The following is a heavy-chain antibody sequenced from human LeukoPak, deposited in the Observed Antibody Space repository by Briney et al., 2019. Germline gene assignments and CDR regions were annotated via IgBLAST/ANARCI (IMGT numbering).Heavy chain of an antibody. V-gene: IGHV3-23*01. CDR1: GFTFSSYW. CDR3: AKWSMPIFGPSLWSDFDY. Sequence: GSLRLSCAASGFTFSSYWMSWVRQAPGKGLEWVSGISGSSSTYYADSVKGRFTISRDNSKNTLYLQMNTLRAEDTALYYCAKWSMPIFGPSLWSDFDYWGQGTLVTVSS. J-gene: IGHJ4*02. D-gene: IGHD3-3*01. CDR2: ISGSSST.